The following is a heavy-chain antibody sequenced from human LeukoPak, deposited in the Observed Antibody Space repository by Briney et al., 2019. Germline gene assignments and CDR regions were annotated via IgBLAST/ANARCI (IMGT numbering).Heavy chain of an antibody. J-gene: IGHJ4*02. V-gene: IGHV3-7*03. Sequence: GGSLRPSCAASGFTFSSHWMSWVRQAPGKGLEWVANIVQDGSQKYYVDSVKGRFTISRDNGKNSLYLQMNSLRAEDTAVYYCARNEKWGRDYWGQGTLVTVSS. CDR2: IVQDGSQK. CDR1: GFTFSSHW. CDR3: ARNEKWGRDY. D-gene: IGHD1-26*01.